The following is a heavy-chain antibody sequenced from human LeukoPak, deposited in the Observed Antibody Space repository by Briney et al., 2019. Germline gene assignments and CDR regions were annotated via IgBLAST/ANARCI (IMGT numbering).Heavy chain of an antibody. CDR2: INAGNGNT. Sequence: ASVKVSCKASGYTFTSHAMHWVRQAPGQRLEWMGWINAGNGNTKYSQKFQGRVTITRDTSASTAYMELSSLRSEDTAVYYCARGGAGSYYSAVDYWGQGTLVTVSS. CDR3: ARGGAGSYYSAVDY. CDR1: GYTFTSHA. V-gene: IGHV1-3*01. J-gene: IGHJ4*02. D-gene: IGHD3-10*01.